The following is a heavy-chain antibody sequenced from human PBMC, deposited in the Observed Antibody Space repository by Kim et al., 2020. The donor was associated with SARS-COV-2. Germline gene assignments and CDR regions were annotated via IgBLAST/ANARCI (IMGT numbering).Heavy chain of an antibody. J-gene: IGHJ4*02. V-gene: IGHV3-21*01. D-gene: IGHD6-19*01. CDR1: GFTFSSYS. CDR2: ISSSSSYI. CDR3: AREGGGPYSSGPNAFDY. Sequence: GGSLRLSCAASGFTFSSYSMNWVRQAPGKGLEWVSSISSSSSYIYYADSVKGRFTISRDNAKNSLYLQMNSLRAEDTAVYYCAREGGGPYSSGPNAFDYWGQGTLVTVSS.